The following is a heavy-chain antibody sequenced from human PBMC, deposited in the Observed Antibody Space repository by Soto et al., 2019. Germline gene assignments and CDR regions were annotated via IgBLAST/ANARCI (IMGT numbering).Heavy chain of an antibody. D-gene: IGHD2-21*02. CDR3: ARDFDDCGGDCWGWFDP. J-gene: IGHJ5*02. V-gene: IGHV3-7*01. CDR2: IKQDGSEK. Sequence: GGSLRLSCAASGFTFSSYWMSWVRQAPGKGLEWVANIKQDGSEKYYVDSVKGRFTISRDNAKNSLYLQMNSLRAEDTAVYYCARDFDDCGGDCWGWFDPWGQGTLVTVSS. CDR1: GFTFSSYW.